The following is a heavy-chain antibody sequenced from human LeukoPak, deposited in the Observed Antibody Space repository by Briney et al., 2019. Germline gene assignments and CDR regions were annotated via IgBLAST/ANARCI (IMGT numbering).Heavy chain of an antibody. CDR3: ARDGRITFGGVIVPYYFDY. J-gene: IGHJ4*02. Sequence: ASVKVSCKASGYTFTSYYMHWVRQAPGQGLEWMGIINPSGGSTSYAQKFQGRVTMTTDTSTNTAYMELRSLRSDDTAVYYCARDGRITFGGVIVPYYFDYWGQGTLVTVSS. V-gene: IGHV1-46*01. D-gene: IGHD3-16*02. CDR1: GYTFTSYY. CDR2: INPSGGST.